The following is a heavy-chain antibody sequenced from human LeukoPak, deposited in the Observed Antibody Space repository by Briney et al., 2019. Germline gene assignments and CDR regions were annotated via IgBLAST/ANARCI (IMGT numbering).Heavy chain of an antibody. Sequence: GASVKVSCKASGYTFTGYYMHWVRQAPGQGLEWMGWINPNSGGTNYAQKFQGRVTMTRDTSISTAYMELSRLRSDDTAVHYCARGDYDFWSGLPLFDPWGQGTLVTVSS. CDR2: INPNSGGT. D-gene: IGHD3-3*01. CDR3: ARGDYDFWSGLPLFDP. V-gene: IGHV1-2*02. CDR1: GYTFTGYY. J-gene: IGHJ5*02.